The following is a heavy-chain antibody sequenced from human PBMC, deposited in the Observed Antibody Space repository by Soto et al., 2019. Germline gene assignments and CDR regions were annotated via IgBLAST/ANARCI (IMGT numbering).Heavy chain of an antibody. Sequence: GGSLRLSCAASGFTFSTYWMHWVRQAPGKGLVWVARIDSDGSIATYADSVKGRFTISRDNAKNTLYLEVNSLRADDTAVYSCARAKSNYGQGLFDYWGQGTLVTVSS. CDR1: GFTFSTYW. D-gene: IGHD3-10*01. J-gene: IGHJ4*02. V-gene: IGHV3-74*03. CDR2: IDSDGSIA. CDR3: ARAKSNYGQGLFDY.